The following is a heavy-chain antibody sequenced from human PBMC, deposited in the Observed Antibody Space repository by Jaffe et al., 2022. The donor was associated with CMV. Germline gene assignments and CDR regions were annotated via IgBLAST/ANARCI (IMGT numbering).Heavy chain of an antibody. Sequence: QVQLVESGGGVVQPGRSLRLSCAASEFTFNSHSMHWVRQAPGKGLEWVAVVWYDGSKKYYADSVKGRFTISRDTSRNTLYLQMNSLRAEDTAVYYCARDGNSGQFDYWGQGTLVTVSS. J-gene: IGHJ4*02. CDR1: EFTFNSHS. V-gene: IGHV3-33*08. D-gene: IGHD6-19*01. CDR3: ARDGNSGQFDY. CDR2: VWYDGSKK.